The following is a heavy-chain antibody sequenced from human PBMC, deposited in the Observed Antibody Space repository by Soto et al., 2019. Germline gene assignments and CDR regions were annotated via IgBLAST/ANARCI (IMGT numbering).Heavy chain of an antibody. CDR1: GGSITSGPYY. D-gene: IGHD4-17*01. Sequence: QVQLQQSGPGLVKPSQTLYLTCSVSGGSITSGPYYWSWIRQHPGKGLEWIGYIYYTGSTYSNPSLESRITMSVDTSKNQFSLKLRSVTAADTAVYYCARLFGDYVGWFDPWGQGTLVTVSS. J-gene: IGHJ5*02. CDR2: IYYTGST. CDR3: ARLFGDYVGWFDP. V-gene: IGHV4-31*03.